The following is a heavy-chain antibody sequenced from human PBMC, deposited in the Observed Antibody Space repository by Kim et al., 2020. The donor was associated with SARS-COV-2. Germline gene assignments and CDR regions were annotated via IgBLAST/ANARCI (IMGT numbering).Heavy chain of an antibody. CDR3: ARPSGSEHYYYYGMDV. V-gene: IGHV3-21*01. J-gene: IGHJ6*02. CDR2: ISSSSSYI. D-gene: IGHD3-10*01. Sequence: GGSLRLSCAASGFTFSSYSMNWVRQAPGKGLEWVSSISSSSSYIYYADSVKGRFTISRDNAKNSLYLQMNSLRAEDTAVYYCARPSGSEHYYYYGMDVWGQGTTVTVSS. CDR1: GFTFSSYS.